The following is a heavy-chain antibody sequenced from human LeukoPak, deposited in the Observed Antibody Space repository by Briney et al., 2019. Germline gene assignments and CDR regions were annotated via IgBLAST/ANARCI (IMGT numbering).Heavy chain of an antibody. J-gene: IGHJ4*02. D-gene: IGHD1-26*01. Sequence: AGGPLRLSCTASGFTFSSSTMSWVRQAPGKRPEWVSGILNNDIGGNAYYADAVKGRFTISRDDSKSTLYLEMNSLRVEDTAMYYCVKEIKYVGATYLHSWGQGTLVTVSS. CDR1: GFTFSSST. CDR3: VKEIKYVGATYLHS. V-gene: IGHV3-23*01. CDR2: ILNNDIGGNA.